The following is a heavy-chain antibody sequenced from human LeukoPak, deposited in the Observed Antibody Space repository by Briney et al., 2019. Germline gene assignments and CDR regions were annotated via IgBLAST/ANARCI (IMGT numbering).Heavy chain of an antibody. D-gene: IGHD6-13*01. J-gene: IGHJ4*02. CDR2: IYYSGST. V-gene: IGHV4-39*07. Sequence: EASETLSLTCTVSGGSISSSSYYWGWIRQPPGKGLEWIGSIYYSGSTYYNPSLKSRVTISVDTSKNQFSLKLSSVTAADTAVYYCAREPTVSSSWYYFDYWGQGTLVTVSS. CDR1: GGSISSSSYY. CDR3: AREPTVSSSWYYFDY.